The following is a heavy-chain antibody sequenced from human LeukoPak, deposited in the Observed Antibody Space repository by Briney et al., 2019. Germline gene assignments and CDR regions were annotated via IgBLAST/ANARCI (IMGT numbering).Heavy chain of an antibody. CDR3: ARSGSCSSTSCYWSFDY. CDR2: IIPIFGTA. CDR1: GGTFSSYA. J-gene: IGHJ4*02. Sequence: SVKVSCKASGGTFSSYAISWVRQAPGQGLEWMGGIIPIFGTANYAQKFQGRVTITADESTSTAYMELSSLRSEDTAVYYCARSGSCSSTSCYWSFDYRGQGTLVTVSS. V-gene: IGHV1-69*13. D-gene: IGHD2-2*01.